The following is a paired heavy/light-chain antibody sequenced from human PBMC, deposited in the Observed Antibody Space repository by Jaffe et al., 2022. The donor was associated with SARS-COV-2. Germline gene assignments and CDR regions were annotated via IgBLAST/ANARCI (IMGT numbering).Heavy chain of an antibody. Sequence: QVLLVESGGGVVQPGRSLRLSCAASGFTFSTYGMHWVRQAPGKGLEWVAVISYDGSNKYYADSVKGRFTISRDNSKNTLDLQMNSLRAEDTAVYYCAKVLGSSSWSQPFDYWGQGTLVTVSS. CDR2: ISYDGSNK. CDR1: GFTFSTYG. D-gene: IGHD6-13*01. CDR3: AKVLGSSSWSQPFDY. V-gene: IGHV3-30*18. J-gene: IGHJ4*02.
Light chain of an antibody. CDR2: AAS. CDR1: QGISNY. Sequence: DIQMTQSPSSLSASVGDRVTITCRASQGISNYLAWYQQKPGKVPQLLIYAASTLQSGVPSRFSGSGSGTDFTLTISSLQPEDVATYYCQKYNSAPFTFGPGTKVDIK. V-gene: IGKV1-27*01. J-gene: IGKJ3*01. CDR3: QKYNSAPFT.